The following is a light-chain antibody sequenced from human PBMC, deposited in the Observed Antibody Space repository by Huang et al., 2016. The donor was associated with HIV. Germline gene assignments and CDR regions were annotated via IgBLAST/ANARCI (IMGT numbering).Light chain of an antibody. CDR1: QSLLHSNGNNY. CDR2: LVS. V-gene: IGKV2-28*01. J-gene: IGKJ2*01. CDR3: MQALQTPYT. Sequence: DIVMTQSPLSLPVTPGEPASSSCRSIQSLLHSNGNNYFDWYLQKPGQAPQLLVYLVSNRACGVPDRFSGSGSGTDFTLKISRVEAEDVGVYYCMQALQTPYTSGQGTKLEIK.